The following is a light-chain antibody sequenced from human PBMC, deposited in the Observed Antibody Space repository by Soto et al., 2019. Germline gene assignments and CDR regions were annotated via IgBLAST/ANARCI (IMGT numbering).Light chain of an antibody. V-gene: IGLV1-44*01. Sequence: QPVLTQPPSASGTPLQRVTISCSGSSSNIGSKTVNWYQQLPGTAPKLLIYSNYQRPSGVPDRFSGSKSGTSASLAISGLQSEDEADYYCSAWDASLNGYVFGTGTKVTVL. CDR1: SSNIGSKT. CDR2: SNY. J-gene: IGLJ1*01. CDR3: SAWDASLNGYV.